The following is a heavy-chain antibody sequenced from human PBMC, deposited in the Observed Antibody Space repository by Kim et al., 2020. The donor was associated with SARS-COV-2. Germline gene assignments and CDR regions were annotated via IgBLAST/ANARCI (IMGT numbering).Heavy chain of an antibody. V-gene: IGHV4-59*13. CDR2: IHYSGST. D-gene: IGHD6-19*01. J-gene: IGHJ4*02. CDR1: GGSISSYY. CDR3: ARDLGAVAGFDY. Sequence: SETLSLTCTVSGGSISSYYWAWIRQPPGKRLECIGNIHYSGSTNYNPSLKSRVTISIDASRNQFSLKLSSVTAADTAVYYCARDLGAVAGFDYWGQGTLVTASS.